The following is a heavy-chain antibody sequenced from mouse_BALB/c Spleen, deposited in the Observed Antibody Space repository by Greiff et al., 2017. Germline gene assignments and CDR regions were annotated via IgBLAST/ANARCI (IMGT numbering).Heavy chain of an antibody. D-gene: IGHD1-1*01. CDR3: ARDYYGN. V-gene: IGHV7-3*02. Sequence: EVHLVESGGGLVQPGGSLRLSCATSGFTFTDYYMSWVRQPPGKALEWLGFIRNKANGYTTEYSASVKGRFTISRDNSQSILYLQMNTLRAEDSATYYCARDYYGNWGQGTLVTVSA. CDR2: IRNKANGYTT. CDR1: GFTFTDYY. J-gene: IGHJ3*01.